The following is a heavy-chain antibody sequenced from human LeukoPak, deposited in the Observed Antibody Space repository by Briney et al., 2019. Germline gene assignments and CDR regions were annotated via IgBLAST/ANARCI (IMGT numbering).Heavy chain of an antibody. V-gene: IGHV3-66*01. Sequence: GGSLRLSCAASGFSVSTNYMSWVRQAPGKGLESVSVIYSGGSTYYADSVKGRFTISRDNSKNTVYLQMNSLRAEDTAVYYCARDSPLYGYVTDYWGQGTLVTVSS. CDR2: IYSGGST. CDR3: ARDSPLYGYVTDY. D-gene: IGHD5-18*01. J-gene: IGHJ4*02. CDR1: GFSVSTNY.